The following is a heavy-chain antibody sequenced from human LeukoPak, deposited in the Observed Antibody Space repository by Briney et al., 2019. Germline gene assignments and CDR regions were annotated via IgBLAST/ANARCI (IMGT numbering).Heavy chain of an antibody. D-gene: IGHD3-10*01. CDR3: AKDPPGSRIIMAAFDF. J-gene: IGHJ4*02. CDR2: ISGNGGGT. V-gene: IGHV3-23*01. Sequence: GGSLRLSCAASGFTFRTYAMAWVRQAPGKGLEWVSGISGNGGGTYYADSVKGRFTISRDNSKNTLYLQVNSLSAEDTAVYYCAKDPPGSRIIMAAFDFWGQGTLVTVSS. CDR1: GFTFRTYA.